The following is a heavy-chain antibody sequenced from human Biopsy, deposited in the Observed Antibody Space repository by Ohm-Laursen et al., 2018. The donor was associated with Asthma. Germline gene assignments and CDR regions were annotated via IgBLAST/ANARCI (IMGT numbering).Heavy chain of an antibody. CDR1: GFTFGDYW. Sequence: GSLRLSCAASGFTFGDYWMSWVRQVPGKGLEWVANIKHDGTEKNHVDSLKGRFTISRDNAKNSLYLQMNSLRAEDTAAYYCARAISSSWWAVEYWGQGTLVTVSS. CDR3: ARAISSSWWAVEY. V-gene: IGHV3-7*01. J-gene: IGHJ4*02. D-gene: IGHD6-6*01. CDR2: IKHDGTEK.